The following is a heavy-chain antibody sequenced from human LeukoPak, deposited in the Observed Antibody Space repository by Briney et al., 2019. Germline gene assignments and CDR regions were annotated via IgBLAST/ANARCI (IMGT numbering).Heavy chain of an antibody. Sequence: GGSLRLSCAASGFSFDSYGMNWVRQAPGKGLEWVSGISGSGHITYYADSVKGRFTISRDNSKRSLYLQMNSLRAEDTAVYCCAKTYGSGTWASNYWGQGTLVTVSS. V-gene: IGHV3-23*01. CDR2: ISGSGHIT. CDR3: AKTYGSGTWASNY. D-gene: IGHD3-10*01. CDR1: GFSFDSYG. J-gene: IGHJ4*02.